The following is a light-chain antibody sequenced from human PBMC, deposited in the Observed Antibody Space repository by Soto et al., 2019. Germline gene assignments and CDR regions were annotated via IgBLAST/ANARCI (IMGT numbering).Light chain of an antibody. J-gene: IGLJ1*01. Sequence: QSALTQPPSVSGSPGQSVTISCTGTSSDVGSYNRVSWYQQAPGTAPKLMIYEVSNRPSGVPDRFSGSKSGNTASLTISGLQAEDEADYYCNSFTTRSTYVFGTGTKVTVL. CDR2: EVS. CDR1: SSDVGSYNR. CDR3: NSFTTRSTYV. V-gene: IGLV2-18*02.